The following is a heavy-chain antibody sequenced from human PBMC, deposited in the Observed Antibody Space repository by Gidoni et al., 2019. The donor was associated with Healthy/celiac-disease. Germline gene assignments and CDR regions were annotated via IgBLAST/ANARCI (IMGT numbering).Heavy chain of an antibody. J-gene: IGHJ4*02. D-gene: IGHD6-19*01. CDR1: GGSISSYY. CDR2: IYYSGST. Sequence: QVQLQESGPGLVKPSETLSLTCTVSGGSISSYYWSWIRQPPGKGLEWIGYIYYSGSTNYNPSLKSRVTISVDTSKNQFSLKLSSVTAADTAVYYCARSDFYSSGWDFDYWGQGTLVTVSS. V-gene: IGHV4-59*08. CDR3: ARSDFYSSGWDFDY.